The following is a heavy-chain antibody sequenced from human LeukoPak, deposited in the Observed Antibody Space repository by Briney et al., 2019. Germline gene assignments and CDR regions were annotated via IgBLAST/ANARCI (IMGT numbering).Heavy chain of an antibody. CDR3: AGLTSLDYYYMDV. Sequence: KPSETLSLTCTVSGGSICSYYWSWIRQPPGKGLEWIGYIYYSGSTNYNPSLKSRVTISVDTSKNQFSLKLSSVTAADTAVYYCAGLTSLDYYYMDVWGKGTTVTVSS. D-gene: IGHD3-9*01. CDR1: GGSICSYY. CDR2: IYYSGST. V-gene: IGHV4-59*01. J-gene: IGHJ6*03.